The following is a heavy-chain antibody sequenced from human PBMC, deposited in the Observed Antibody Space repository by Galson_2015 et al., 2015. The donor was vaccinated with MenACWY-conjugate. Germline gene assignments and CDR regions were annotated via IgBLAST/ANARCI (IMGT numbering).Heavy chain of an antibody. CDR2: IKQDGRGK. CDR3: ARDTRDHFDY. V-gene: IGHV3-7*03. Sequence: SLRLSCAVSGFTFSSYWMSWVRQAPGKGLEWVANIKQDGRGKNYVDSVKGRFTISRDNASNSVYLQMDSLRVEDTAVYYCARDTRDHFDYWGQGTLVTFSS. CDR1: GFTFSSYW. J-gene: IGHJ4*02.